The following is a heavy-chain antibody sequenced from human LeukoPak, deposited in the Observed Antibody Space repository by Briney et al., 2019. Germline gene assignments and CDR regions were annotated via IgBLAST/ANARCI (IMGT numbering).Heavy chain of an antibody. CDR2: INPNSGGT. D-gene: IGHD3-22*01. Sequence: GASVKVSCKASGYTFTGYYMHWVRQAPGQGLEWMGRINPNSGGTNYAQKFQGRVTMTRDTSISTAYMELSRLRSDDTAVYYCADAYYYDSSAYYFRTWGQGTLVTVSS. CDR1: GYTFTGYY. CDR3: ADAYYYDSSAYYFRT. V-gene: IGHV1-2*06. J-gene: IGHJ4*02.